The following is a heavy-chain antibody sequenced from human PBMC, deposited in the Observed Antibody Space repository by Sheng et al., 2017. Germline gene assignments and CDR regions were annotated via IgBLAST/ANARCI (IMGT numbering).Heavy chain of an antibody. CDR2: IYTSGST. J-gene: IGHJ6*01. V-gene: IGHV4-4*07. Sequence: QVQLQESGPGLVKPSETLSLTCTVSGGSISGYYWSWIRQPAGRGLEWIGRIYTSGSTNYSPSLKSRVTMSVDTSENQFSLKLRSVTAADTAVYYCAREPVCSTSCYMDVWGQRGPRSQSP. CDR1: GGSISGYY. D-gene: IGHD2-2*01. CDR3: AREPVCSTSCYMDV.